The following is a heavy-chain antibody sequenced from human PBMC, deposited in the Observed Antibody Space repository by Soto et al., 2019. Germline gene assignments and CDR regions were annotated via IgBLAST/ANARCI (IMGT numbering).Heavy chain of an antibody. CDR2: IRSKANSYAT. Sequence: GGSLRLSCAASGFTFSGSAMHWVRQASGKGLEWVGRIRSKANSYATAYAASVKGRFTISRDDSKNTAYLQMNSLKTEDMAVYYCTSADCTNGVCYYYYGMDVWGQGTTVTVSS. CDR3: TSADCTNGVCYYYYGMDV. J-gene: IGHJ6*02. V-gene: IGHV3-73*01. CDR1: GFTFSGSA. D-gene: IGHD2-8*01.